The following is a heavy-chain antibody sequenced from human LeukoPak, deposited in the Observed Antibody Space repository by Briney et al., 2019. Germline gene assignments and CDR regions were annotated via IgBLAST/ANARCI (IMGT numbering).Heavy chain of an antibody. Sequence: GGSLRLSCAASGFTFSDYTMNWVRQAPGKGLEWVACITTRSSCMYYADSVKGRFTISRDNAKNSLYLQMNSLRAEDTAVYYCAKDRLTYYYYGMDVWGQGTTVTVSS. V-gene: IGHV3-21*01. CDR2: ITTRSSCM. CDR3: AKDRLTYYYYGMDV. J-gene: IGHJ6*02. CDR1: GFTFSDYT. D-gene: IGHD2-15*01.